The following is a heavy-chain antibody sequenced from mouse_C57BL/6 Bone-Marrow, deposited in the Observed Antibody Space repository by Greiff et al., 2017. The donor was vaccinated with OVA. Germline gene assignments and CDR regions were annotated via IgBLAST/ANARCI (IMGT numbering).Heavy chain of an antibody. D-gene: IGHD3-3*01. CDR1: GYTFTSYW. CDR2: IYPGNSDT. CDR3: TGTGLYFDY. Sequence: EVQLQQSGTVLARPGASVKMSCKTSGYTFTSYWMHWVKQRPGQGLEWIVAIYPGNSDTSYNQKFKGKAKLTAVTSARTAYMELSSLTNEDSAVYYCTGTGLYFDYWGQGTTLTVSS. J-gene: IGHJ2*01. V-gene: IGHV1-5*01.